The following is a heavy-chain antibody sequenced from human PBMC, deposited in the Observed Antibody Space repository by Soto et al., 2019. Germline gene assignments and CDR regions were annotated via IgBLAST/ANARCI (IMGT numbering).Heavy chain of an antibody. V-gene: IGHV3-23*05. J-gene: IGHJ5*02. D-gene: IGHD3-3*01. Sequence: PGGSLRLSCAASGFTFSNYAMTWVRQAPGKGLEWVSVINNIGSTTYYSDSVKGRFSISRDNSKSTLYLQMNSLRAEDTALYFCAKYLPPSPITGRWFDPWGQGTLVTVSS. CDR2: INNIGSTT. CDR1: GFTFSNYA. CDR3: AKYLPPSPITGRWFDP.